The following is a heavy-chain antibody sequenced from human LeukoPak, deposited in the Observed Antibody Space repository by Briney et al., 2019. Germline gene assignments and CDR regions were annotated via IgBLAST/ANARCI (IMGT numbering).Heavy chain of an antibody. CDR1: GFTFDDYA. CDR2: ISYDGSNK. Sequence: GGSLRLSCAASGFTFDDYAMHWVRQAPGKGLEWVAVISYDGSNKYYADSVKGRFTISRDNSKNTLYLQMNSLRAEDTAVYYCARGDSSSWYSTHTYFDYWGQGTLVTVSS. CDR3: ARGDSSSWYSTHTYFDY. D-gene: IGHD6-13*01. J-gene: IGHJ4*02. V-gene: IGHV3-30-3*01.